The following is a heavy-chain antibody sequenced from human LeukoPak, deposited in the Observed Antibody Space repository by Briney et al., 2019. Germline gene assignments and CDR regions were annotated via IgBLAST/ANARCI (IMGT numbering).Heavy chain of an antibody. V-gene: IGHV3-23*01. CDR1: GFTFSSYA. CDR3: AKDIYYGSGSYYLAPFDY. CDR2: INGSGGST. Sequence: GGSLRLSCAASGFTFSSYAMSWVRQAPGKGLEWVSAINGSGGSTYYADSVKGRFTISRDNSKNTLYLQMNSLRAEDTAVYYCAKDIYYGSGSYYLAPFDYWGQGTLVTVSS. D-gene: IGHD3-10*01. J-gene: IGHJ4*02.